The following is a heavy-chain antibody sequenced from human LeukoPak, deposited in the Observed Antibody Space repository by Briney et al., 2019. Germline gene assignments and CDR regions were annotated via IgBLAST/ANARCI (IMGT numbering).Heavy chain of an antibody. CDR1: GYTFTNFG. V-gene: IGHV1-18*01. D-gene: IGHD4-17*01. CDR3: ARLGGWAYRDYLQEALDY. J-gene: IGHJ4*02. Sequence: ASVKVSCKASGYTFTNFGISWVRQAPGQGLEWMGWISPYNGDTNYAQKVQGRVTMTTDTSTSTVYMELRSLRSDDTAVYYCARLGGWAYRDYLQEALDYRGQGTLVTVSS. CDR2: ISPYNGDT.